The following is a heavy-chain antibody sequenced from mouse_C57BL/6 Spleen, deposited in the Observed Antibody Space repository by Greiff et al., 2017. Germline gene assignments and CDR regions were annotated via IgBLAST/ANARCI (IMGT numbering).Heavy chain of an antibody. CDR1: GYNFTSYW. D-gene: IGHD2-1*01. CDR2: INPSNGGT. J-gene: IGHJ3*01. V-gene: IGHV1-53*01. CDR3: ASDDERNPAWFAY. Sequence: QVQLQQPGPELVKPGASVKLSCKASGYNFTSYWMHWVKQRPGQGLEWIGNINPSNGGTNYNEKFKSKATLTVDKSSSTAYMQLSSLTSEYSAVYYCASDDERNPAWFAYWGQAALVPASA.